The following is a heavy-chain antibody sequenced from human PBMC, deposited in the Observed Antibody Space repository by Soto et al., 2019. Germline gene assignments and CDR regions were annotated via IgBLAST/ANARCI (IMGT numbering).Heavy chain of an antibody. Sequence: PGESRKIACKGSGYSFTSYWIGWVRQMPGKGLECMGIIYPGDSDTRYSPSFQGQVTISADKSISTAYLQWRSLKASDTAMYYCARQVQELRRERWFDPWGQGTLVTVSS. D-gene: IGHD1-7*01. CDR2: IYPGDSDT. CDR3: ARQVQELRRERWFDP. V-gene: IGHV5-51*01. CDR1: GYSFTSYW. J-gene: IGHJ5*02.